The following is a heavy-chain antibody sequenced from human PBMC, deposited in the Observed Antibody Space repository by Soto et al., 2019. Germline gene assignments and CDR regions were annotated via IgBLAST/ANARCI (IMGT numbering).Heavy chain of an antibody. Sequence: TSETLSLTCAVSGGSISSSDWWSWVRLPPGKELEWIGEIYYSGNTNYSPSLESRVTMSVDKSKNQFSLKLTSVTAADTAVYYCVRRASGPFDVWGQGTMVTVSS. CDR1: GGSISSSDW. D-gene: IGHD2-8*02. V-gene: IGHV4-4*02. J-gene: IGHJ3*01. CDR3: VRRASGPFDV. CDR2: IYYSGNT.